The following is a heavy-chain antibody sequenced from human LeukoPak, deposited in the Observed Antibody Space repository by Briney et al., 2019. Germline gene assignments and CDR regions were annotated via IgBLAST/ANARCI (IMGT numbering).Heavy chain of an antibody. CDR3: ARDRSASPCFDY. CDR2: ISSSSSYI. CDR1: GFTFSSYS. D-gene: IGHD1-26*01. V-gene: IGHV3-21*01. J-gene: IGHJ4*02. Sequence: PGGSLRLSCAASGFTFSSYSMNWVRQAPGKGLEWVSSISSSSSYIYYADSVKGRFTISRDNAKNSLYLQMNSLRAEDTAVYYFARDRSASPCFDYWGQGTLVTVSS.